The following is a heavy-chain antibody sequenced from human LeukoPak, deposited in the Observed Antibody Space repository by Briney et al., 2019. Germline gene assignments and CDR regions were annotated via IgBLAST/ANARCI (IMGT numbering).Heavy chain of an antibody. Sequence: ASVKVSCKASGYTFTGYYMHWVRQAPGQGLEWMGWINPNGGGTNYAQKFQGRVTMTRDTSISTAYMELSRLRSDDTAVYYCAFGIAARPALYYFDYWGQGTLVTVSS. J-gene: IGHJ4*02. CDR3: AFGIAARPALYYFDY. V-gene: IGHV1-2*02. CDR1: GYTFTGYY. CDR2: INPNGGGT. D-gene: IGHD6-6*01.